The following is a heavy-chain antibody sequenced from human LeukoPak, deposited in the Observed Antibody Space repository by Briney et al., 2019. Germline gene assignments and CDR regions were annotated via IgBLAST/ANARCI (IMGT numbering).Heavy chain of an antibody. J-gene: IGHJ4*02. D-gene: IGHD3-16*02. CDR3: AGDRIMITFGGVIVQDY. CDR1: GSTFSSYA. V-gene: IGHV3-23*01. CDR2: ISGSGGST. Sequence: GGSLRLSCAASGSTFSSYAMSWVRQAPGKGLEWVSAISGSGGSTYYADSVKGRFTISRDNSKNTLYLQMNSLRAEDTAVYYCAGDRIMITFGGVIVQDYWGQGTLVTVSS.